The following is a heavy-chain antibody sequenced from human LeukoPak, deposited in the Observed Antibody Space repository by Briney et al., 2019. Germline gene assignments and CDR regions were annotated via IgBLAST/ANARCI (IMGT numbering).Heavy chain of an antibody. V-gene: IGHV3-23*01. J-gene: IGHJ6*02. CDR1: GFTFSTNP. CDR2: IRGSGGST. CDR3: AKAYYDFWSGTYYYGMDV. Sequence: GGSLRPSCPASGFTFSTNPMSGARKPQGKGLGWSSAIRGSGGSTYYADSVKGRFTISRDNSKNTLHLQMNSLRAEDTAVYYCAKAYYDFWSGTYYYGMDVWGQGTTVTVSS. D-gene: IGHD3-3*01.